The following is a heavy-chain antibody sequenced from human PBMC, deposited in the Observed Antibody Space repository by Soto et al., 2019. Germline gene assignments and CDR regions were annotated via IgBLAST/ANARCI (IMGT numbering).Heavy chain of an antibody. CDR3: AKDESLGIEYYGMEV. D-gene: IGHD1-26*01. CDR2: ISWNSGAR. CDR1: GFKFDDFG. V-gene: IGHV3-9*01. J-gene: IGHJ6*02. Sequence: SLRLSCVASGFKFDDFGMHWVRQAPGKGLEWVSGISWNSGARGYAATVDGRFSISRDNAKMSLYLHMDSLRVEDTALYYCAKDESLGIEYYGMEVWGQGTTVTVSS.